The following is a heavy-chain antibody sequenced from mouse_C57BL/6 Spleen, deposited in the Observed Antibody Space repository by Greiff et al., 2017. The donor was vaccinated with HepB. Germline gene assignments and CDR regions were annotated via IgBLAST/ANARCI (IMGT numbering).Heavy chain of an antibody. J-gene: IGHJ4*01. CDR1: GFTFSSYA. D-gene: IGHD1-1*01. V-gene: IGHV5-9-1*02. CDR3: TRGSTVGAHYYAMDD. Sequence: EVMLVESGEGLVKPGGSLKLSCAASGFTFSSYAMSWVRQTPEKRLEWVAYISSGGDYIYYADTVKGRFTISRDNARNTLYLQMSSLKSEDTAMYDCTRGSTVGAHYYAMDDWGQGTSVTVSS. CDR2: ISSGGDYI.